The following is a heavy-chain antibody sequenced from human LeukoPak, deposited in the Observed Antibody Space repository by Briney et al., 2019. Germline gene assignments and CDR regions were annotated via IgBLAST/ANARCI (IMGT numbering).Heavy chain of an antibody. V-gene: IGHV4-34*01. CDR3: ARKDRYYYGSGSYGIDY. Sequence: SETLSLTCAVYGGSFSGYYWSWIRQPPGKELEWIGEINHSGSTNYNPSLKSRVTISVDTSKNQFSLKLGSVTAADTAVYYCARKDRYYYGSGSYGIDYWGQGTLVTVSS. D-gene: IGHD3-10*01. CDR1: GGSFSGYY. J-gene: IGHJ4*02. CDR2: INHSGST.